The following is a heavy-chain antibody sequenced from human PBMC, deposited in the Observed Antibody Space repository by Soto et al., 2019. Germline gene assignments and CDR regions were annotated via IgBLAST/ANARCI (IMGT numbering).Heavy chain of an antibody. J-gene: IGHJ5*02. V-gene: IGHV1-69*02. CDR2: IIPILGIA. Sequence: QVQLVQSGAEVKKPGSSVKVSCKASGGTFSSYTISWVRQAPGQGLEWMGRIIPILGIANYAQKFQGRVTITAEKSTSTAYMELSSLRSEDTAVYYCARGGYCSSTSCYRSSWDWFDPWGQGTLVTVSS. D-gene: IGHD2-2*02. CDR1: GGTFSSYT. CDR3: ARGGYCSSTSCYRSSWDWFDP.